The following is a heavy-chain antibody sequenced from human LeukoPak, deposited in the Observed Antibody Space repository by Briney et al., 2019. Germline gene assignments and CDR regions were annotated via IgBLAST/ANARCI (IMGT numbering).Heavy chain of an antibody. Sequence: GGSLRLSCAASGFTFSTYWMSWVRQAPGKGLEWVANVKYDGSEKYYVDSVNGRFTISRDNAKNSVFLDMKSLRVEDTAVYYCARETTGYDLDHWGQGALVIVSS. CDR3: ARETTGYDLDH. CDR1: GFTFSTYW. V-gene: IGHV3-7*01. CDR2: VKYDGSEK. J-gene: IGHJ4*02. D-gene: IGHD3-3*01.